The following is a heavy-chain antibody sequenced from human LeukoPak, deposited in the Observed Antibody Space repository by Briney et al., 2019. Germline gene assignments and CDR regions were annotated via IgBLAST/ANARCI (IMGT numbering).Heavy chain of an antibody. D-gene: IGHD1-26*01. CDR3: AKGGSGSYYDRFDY. CDR1: GFTFSSYA. Sequence: GGSLRLSCAGSGFTFSSYAVGWVRQAPGKGLEWLSVISTSGDKTFYADSVKGRFTISRDNSKNTLYLQMNSLRVEDTAMYYCAKGGSGSYYDRFDYWGQGTLVTVSS. V-gene: IGHV3-23*01. CDR2: ISTSGDKT. J-gene: IGHJ4*02.